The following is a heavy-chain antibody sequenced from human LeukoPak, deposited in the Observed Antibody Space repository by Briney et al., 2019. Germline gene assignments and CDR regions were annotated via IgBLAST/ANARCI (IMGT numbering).Heavy chain of an antibody. J-gene: IGHJ4*02. V-gene: IGHV3-30-3*01. Sequence: HPGGSLRLSCAASGFTFSSYAMHWVRQAPGKGLEWVAVISYDGSNKYYADSVKGRFTISRDNSKNTLYLQMNSLRAEDTAVYYCARAPYGSGSYYDCWGQGTLVTVSS. CDR3: ARAPYGSGSYYDC. D-gene: IGHD3-10*01. CDR1: GFTFSSYA. CDR2: ISYDGSNK.